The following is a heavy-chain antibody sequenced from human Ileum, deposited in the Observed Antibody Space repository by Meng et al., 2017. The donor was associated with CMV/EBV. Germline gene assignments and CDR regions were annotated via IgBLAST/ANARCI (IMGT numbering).Heavy chain of an antibody. CDR3: ARVGLSSYYYGMDV. D-gene: IGHD2/OR15-2a*01. CDR2: IYYSGST. J-gene: IGHJ6*02. V-gene: IGHV4-59*01. CDR1: GGSISSYY. Sequence: SETLSLTCTVSGGSISSYYWSWIPQPPGKGLEWIGYIYYSGSTNYNPSLKSRVTISVDTSKNQFSLKLRSLTAADTAVYYCARVGLSSYYYGMDVWGQGTTVT.